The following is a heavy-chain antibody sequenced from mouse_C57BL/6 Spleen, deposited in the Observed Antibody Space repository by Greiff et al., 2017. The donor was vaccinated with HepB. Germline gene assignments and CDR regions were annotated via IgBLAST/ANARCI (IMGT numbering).Heavy chain of an antibody. V-gene: IGHV3-6*01. Sequence: EVKLQESGPGLVKPSQSLSLTCSVTGYSITSGYYWNWIRQFPGNKLEWMGYISYDGSNNYNPSLKNRISITRDTSKNQFFLKLNSVTTEDTATYYCARGGYYGHWYFDVWGTGTTVTVSS. CDR1: GYSITSGYY. D-gene: IGHD1-1*01. CDR2: ISYDGSN. J-gene: IGHJ1*03. CDR3: ARGGYYGHWYFDV.